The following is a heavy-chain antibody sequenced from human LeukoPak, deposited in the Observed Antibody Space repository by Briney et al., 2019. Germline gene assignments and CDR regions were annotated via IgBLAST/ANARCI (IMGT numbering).Heavy chain of an antibody. CDR3: AGDRMVDAFDI. J-gene: IGHJ3*02. CDR2: IYTSGST. CDR1: GGSISSGSYY. V-gene: IGHV4-61*02. D-gene: IGHD2-8*01. Sequence: PSQTLSLTCTVSGGSISSGSYYWSWIRQPAGKGLEWIGRIYTSGSTNYNPSLKSRVTISVDTSKNQFSLKLSSVTAADTAVYYCAGDRMVDAFDIWGQGTMVTVSS.